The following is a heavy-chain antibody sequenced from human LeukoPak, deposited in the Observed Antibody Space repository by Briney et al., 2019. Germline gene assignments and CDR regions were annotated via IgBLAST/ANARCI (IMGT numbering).Heavy chain of an antibody. CDR1: GFTFSSYA. D-gene: IGHD3-10*01. Sequence: GGSLRLSCAASGFTFSSYAMSWVRQAPGKGLEWVSAISGSGGSTYYADSVKGRFTISRDNSKNTLYLQMNSLRAEDTAVYYCAKDMNDYGSGLADYWGQGTLVTVSS. V-gene: IGHV3-23*01. CDR2: ISGSGGST. J-gene: IGHJ4*02. CDR3: AKDMNDYGSGLADY.